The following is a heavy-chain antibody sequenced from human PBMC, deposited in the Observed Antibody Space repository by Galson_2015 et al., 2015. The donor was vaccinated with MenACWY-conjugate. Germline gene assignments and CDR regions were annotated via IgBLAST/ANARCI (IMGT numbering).Heavy chain of an antibody. CDR2: IKQDGREK. V-gene: IGHV3-7*03. CDR1: GFAFSSYW. J-gene: IGHJ4*02. CDR3: ARDTRGHFDY. Sequence: SVRLSCAVSGFAFSSYWMSWVRQAPGKGLEWVANIKQDGREKNYVDSVKGRFTISRDNADNSVYLQMDSLRVEDTAVYYCARDTRGHFDYWGQGTLVTFSS.